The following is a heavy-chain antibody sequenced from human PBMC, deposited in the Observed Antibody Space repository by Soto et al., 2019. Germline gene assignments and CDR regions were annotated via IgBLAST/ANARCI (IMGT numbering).Heavy chain of an antibody. J-gene: IGHJ4*02. V-gene: IGHV1-69*13. CDR1: GGTFSSYA. D-gene: IGHD2-15*01. CDR3: ARGYCSGGSCYSVTHYFDY. Sequence: VASVKVSCKASGGTFSSYAISWVRQAPGQGLEWMGGIIPIFGTANYAQKFQGRVTITADESTSTAYMELSSLRSEDTAVYYCARGYCSGGSCYSVTHYFDYLGQGTLVTVSS. CDR2: IIPIFGTA.